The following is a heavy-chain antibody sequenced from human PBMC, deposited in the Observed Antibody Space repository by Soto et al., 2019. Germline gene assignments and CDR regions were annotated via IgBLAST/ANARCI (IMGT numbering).Heavy chain of an antibody. CDR3: ARDMGRDYYYYGMDV. V-gene: IGHV1-3*01. CDR1: GYTFTSYA. CDR2: INAGNGNT. Sequence: ASVKVSCKASGYTFTSYAMHWVRQAPGQRLERMGWINAGNGNTKYSQKFQGRVTITRDTSASTAYMELSSLRSEDTAVYYCARDMGRDYYYYGMDVWGQGTTVTVSS. J-gene: IGHJ6*02. D-gene: IGHD3-10*01.